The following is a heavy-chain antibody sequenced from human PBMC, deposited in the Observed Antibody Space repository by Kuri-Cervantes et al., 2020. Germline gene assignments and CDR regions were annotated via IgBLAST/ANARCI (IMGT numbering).Heavy chain of an antibody. J-gene: IGHJ4*02. Sequence: GESLKISCAASGFTFSSYAMSWVRQAPGKGLEWVSAISGSGGSTYYADSVKGRFTISRDKSKNTLYLQMNSLRAEDTAVYYCAKDPPTYYYGSGSYFRWGQGTLVTVSS. V-gene: IGHV3-23*01. D-gene: IGHD3-10*01. CDR1: GFTFSSYA. CDR2: ISGSGGST. CDR3: AKDPPTYYYGSGSYFR.